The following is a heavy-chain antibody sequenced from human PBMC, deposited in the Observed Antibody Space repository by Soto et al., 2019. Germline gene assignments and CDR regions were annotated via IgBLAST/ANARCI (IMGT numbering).Heavy chain of an antibody. Sequence: SETLSLTCSVSGGSISSCYWSWIRLPAGKGRECIGRIYTSGSTNYNPSLKSRVTKSVAAFKKQFPLKLSSVTTGDPAVYYCERGGLLYGMAVRGQRTTVTVSS. V-gene: IGHV4-4*07. CDR1: GGSISSCY. CDR3: ERGGLLYGMAV. CDR2: IYTSGST. J-gene: IGHJ6*02. D-gene: IGHD2-15*01.